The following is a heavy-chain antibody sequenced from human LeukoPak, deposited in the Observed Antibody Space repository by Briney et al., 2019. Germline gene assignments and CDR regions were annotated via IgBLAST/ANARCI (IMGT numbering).Heavy chain of an antibody. V-gene: IGHV1-58*01. J-gene: IGHJ6*02. CDR2: IVVGSDST. Sequence: ASVKVSWKASVVTFSNSAFQWVRQARGQRLEWIGWIVVGSDSTKYAQKFQERVSITRDMSTSTVYMELSSLRSEDTAVYYCTAEIYRGHVYSYYYGMDVWGQGTTVTVFS. D-gene: IGHD5-12*01. CDR3: TAEIYRGHVYSYYYGMDV. CDR1: VVTFSNSA.